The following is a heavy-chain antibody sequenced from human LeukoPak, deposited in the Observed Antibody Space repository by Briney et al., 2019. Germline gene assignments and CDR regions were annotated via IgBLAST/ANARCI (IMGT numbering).Heavy chain of an antibody. J-gene: IGHJ4*02. CDR1: GYTFTQFY. CDR2: INPSAGRT. V-gene: IGHV1-46*01. CDR3: ARFYSGYGATDY. Sequence: ASVKVSCKASGYTFTQFYMHWVRQAPGQGLEWMEIINPSAGRTIYAQNFQGRVTMTRDMSTRTVYMELSSQKSDDTAVYYCARFYSGYGATDYWGQGTLVTVSS. D-gene: IGHD5-12*01.